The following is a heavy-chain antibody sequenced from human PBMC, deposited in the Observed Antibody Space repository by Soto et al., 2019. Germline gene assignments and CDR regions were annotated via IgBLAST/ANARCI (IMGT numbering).Heavy chain of an antibody. D-gene: IGHD2-2*01. CDR3: TRRPGRAFDI. V-gene: IGHV5-51*01. Sequence: PGESLKISCKGSGYSFTSYWTGWVRQTPGKGLESMGIIYPSDSDTRYSPSFQGQVTISVDKSINTAYLQWSSLKASDTAIYYCTRRPGRAFDIWGQGTMVTVSS. CDR2: IYPSDSDT. J-gene: IGHJ3*02. CDR1: GYSFTSYW.